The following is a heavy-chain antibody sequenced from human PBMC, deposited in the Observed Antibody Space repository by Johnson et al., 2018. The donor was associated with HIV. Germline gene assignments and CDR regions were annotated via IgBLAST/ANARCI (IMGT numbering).Heavy chain of an antibody. CDR3: ARLCSGCADAFDM. Sequence: VQLVESGGGVVQTGRSLRLSCAASGFIFSSYAMHWVRQAPGEGLEWVSYISSSGSNIYYADSVKGRFTVSRDNAKNSVYLQMNSLRAEDTAVYYCARLCSGCADAFDMWGQGTMVTVSS. CDR2: ISSSGSNI. J-gene: IGHJ3*02. CDR1: GFIFSSYA. D-gene: IGHD3-10*02. V-gene: IGHV3-48*03.